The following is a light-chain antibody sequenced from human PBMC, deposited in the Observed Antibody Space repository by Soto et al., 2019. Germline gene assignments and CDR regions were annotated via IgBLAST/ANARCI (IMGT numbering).Light chain of an antibody. CDR2: GVS. CDR1: QSVSSSY. CDR3: QQYANSPIT. Sequence: EIVLTQSPGTLSLSPLERATLSCRASQSVSSSYLAWYQQKPGQAPRLLIYGVSSRASGIPDRFFGSGAGTDFTLTINRLEPEDFAVYYCQQYANSPITFGQGTRLEIK. J-gene: IGKJ5*01. V-gene: IGKV3-20*01.